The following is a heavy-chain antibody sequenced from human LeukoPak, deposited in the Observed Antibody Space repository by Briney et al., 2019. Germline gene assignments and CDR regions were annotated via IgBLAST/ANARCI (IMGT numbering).Heavy chain of an antibody. CDR2: ISAYNGNT. CDR1: GYTFTSYG. V-gene: IGHV1-18*01. D-gene: IGHD3-3*01. CDR3: ARVGYDFWSGFLRWFDP. Sequence: SVKVSCKASGYTFTSYGISWVRQAPGQGLEWMGWISAYNGNTNYAQKLQGRVTMTTDTSTSTAYMELRSLRSDDTAVYYCARVGYDFWSGFLRWFDPWGQGTLVTVSS. J-gene: IGHJ5*02.